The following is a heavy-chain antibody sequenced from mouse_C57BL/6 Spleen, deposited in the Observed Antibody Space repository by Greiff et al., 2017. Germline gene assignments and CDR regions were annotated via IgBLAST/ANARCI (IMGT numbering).Heavy chain of an antibody. CDR2: TYWDDAK. J-gene: IGHJ4*01. V-gene: IGHV8-12*01. Sequence: QVTLQVSGPGILQSSQTLSLTCSSSGFSLSTSGMGVSWLRQPSGKGLVWLAHTYWDDAKRYNPSPKSRPTISKDTSRNQVFLKITSVDTADTATYDGARTNYYGSSYAMDYWGQGTSVTVAS. D-gene: IGHD1-1*01. CDR1: GFSLSTSGMG. CDR3: ARTNYYGSSYAMDY.